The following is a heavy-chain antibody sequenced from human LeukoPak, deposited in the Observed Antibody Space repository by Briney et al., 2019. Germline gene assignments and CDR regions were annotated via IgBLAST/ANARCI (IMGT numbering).Heavy chain of an antibody. CDR3: ARGLHYSGAGRTFDS. CDR1: GGSISSSNW. CDR2: INHSGST. V-gene: IGHV4-4*02. J-gene: IGHJ4*02. D-gene: IGHD2-21*01. Sequence: SETLSLTCAVSGGSISSSNWWSWVRQPPGKGLEWIGEINHSGSTNYNPSLKSRVTISVDTSKNHFSLKLSSVTAADTAMYFCARGLHYSGAGRTFDSWGQGTLVTVSS.